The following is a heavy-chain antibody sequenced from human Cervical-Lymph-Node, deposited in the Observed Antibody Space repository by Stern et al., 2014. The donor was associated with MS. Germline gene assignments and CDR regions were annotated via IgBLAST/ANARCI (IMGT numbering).Heavy chain of an antibody. Sequence: QLQLQESGPGLVKPSETLSLTCTVSGGSFNNYYWSWIRQPPGKGLEWIGYIYQDGSTKYNPSLKSRVTISLHTSKKQFSLRLTSVTAADTAVYYCARVDDCSGGTCFSTXXFDXWGQXTXVXV. CDR1: GGSFNNYY. J-gene: IGHJ5*02. D-gene: IGHD2-15*01. V-gene: IGHV4-59*01. CDR3: ARVDDCSGGTCFSTXXFDX. CDR2: IYQDGST.